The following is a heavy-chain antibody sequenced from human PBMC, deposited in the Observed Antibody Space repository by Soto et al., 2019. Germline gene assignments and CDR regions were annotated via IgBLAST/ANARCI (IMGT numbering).Heavy chain of an antibody. CDR1: GGSISSSNW. CDR3: ARDRGLLWFGEQHYYYGMDV. CDR2: IYHSGST. D-gene: IGHD3-10*01. J-gene: IGHJ6*02. Sequence: PSETLSLTCAVSGGSISSSNWWSWVRQPPGKGLEWIGEIYHSGSTNYNPSLKSRVTISVDKSKNQFSLKLSSVTAADTAVYYCARDRGLLWFGEQHYYYGMDVWAQGTTVTVSS. V-gene: IGHV4-4*02.